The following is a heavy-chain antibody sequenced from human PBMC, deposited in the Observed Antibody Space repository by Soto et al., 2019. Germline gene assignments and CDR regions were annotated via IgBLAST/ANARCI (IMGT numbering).Heavy chain of an antibody. J-gene: IGHJ4*02. V-gene: IGHV1-69*01. CDR3: ARGGYDSDWYYYFDY. Sequence: QVQLVQSGAEVKKPGSSVKVSCKASGGTFSSNTISWVRQAPGQGLEWMGGIIPMVGTANYPQKFQGRVTITADESTTTAYMELRSLRSEDTAVYYCARGGYDSDWYYYFDYWGQGTLVTVSS. CDR2: IIPMVGTA. D-gene: IGHD2-21*02. CDR1: GGTFSSNT.